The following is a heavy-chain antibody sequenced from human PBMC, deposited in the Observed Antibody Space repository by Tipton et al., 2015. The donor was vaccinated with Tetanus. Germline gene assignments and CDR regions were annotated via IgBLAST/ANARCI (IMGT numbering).Heavy chain of an antibody. Sequence: SLRLSCAASGFRFSYSGMHWVRQAPGKGLEWVAVIPFDGRNERYADSVKGRFIISRDNSKNTLYLQMNSLRAEDTAVYYCARDPVLGIGTRWGQGTLVTVSS. D-gene: IGHD2-21*01. CDR3: ARDPVLGIGTR. CDR2: IPFDGRNE. V-gene: IGHV3-30*03. CDR1: GFRFSYSG. J-gene: IGHJ4*02.